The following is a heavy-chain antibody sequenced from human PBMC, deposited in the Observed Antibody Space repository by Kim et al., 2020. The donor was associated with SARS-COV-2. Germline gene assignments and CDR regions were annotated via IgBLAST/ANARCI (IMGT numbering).Heavy chain of an antibody. CDR3: AKDPLLYVTGTKAAPDAFDI. Sequence: GGSLRLSCAASGFTFSSYAMSWVRQAPGKGLEWVSAISGSGGSTYYADSVKGRFTISRDNSKNTLYLQMNSLRAEDTAVYYCAKDPLLYVTGTKAAPDAFDIWGQGTMVTVSS. V-gene: IGHV3-23*01. D-gene: IGHD1-7*01. CDR2: ISGSGGST. J-gene: IGHJ3*02. CDR1: GFTFSSYA.